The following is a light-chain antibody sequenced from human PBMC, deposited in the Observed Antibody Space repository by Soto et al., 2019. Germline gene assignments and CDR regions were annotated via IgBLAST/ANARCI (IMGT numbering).Light chain of an antibody. CDR3: HQAKSLHLA. CDR2: GAS. Sequence: DIQMTQSPSFVSASVGDRVTITCRASQGISRWLAWYQQRPGKAPELLIYGASSLQSGVPSRFSGSGSGTDFTLTISSLPPEDFATYYCHQAKSLHLAFGPWTRLEIK. V-gene: IGKV1-12*01. CDR1: QGISRW. J-gene: IGKJ5*01.